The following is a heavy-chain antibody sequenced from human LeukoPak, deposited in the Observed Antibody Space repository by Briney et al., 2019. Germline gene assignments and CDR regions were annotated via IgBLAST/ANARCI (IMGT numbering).Heavy chain of an antibody. CDR1: GFTFSTYA. V-gene: IGHV3-7*05. J-gene: IGHJ4*02. Sequence: GGSLRLSCAASGFTFSTYALSWVRQAPGEGLEWVANINQDGSEKYYVDSVKGRFTISRDNAKNSLFLQMNSLRAEDTAVYYCARARNCDYWGQGTLVTVSS. CDR3: ARARNCDY. CDR2: INQDGSEK. D-gene: IGHD1-7*01.